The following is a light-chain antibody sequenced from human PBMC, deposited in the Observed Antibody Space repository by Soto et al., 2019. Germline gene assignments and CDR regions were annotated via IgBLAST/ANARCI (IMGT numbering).Light chain of an antibody. Sequence: DIQMTQYQSSLSTSVGERVTITCQASQDISNSLNWYQQKPGKAPNLLIYEASKLQTGVPSRFSGGGSGTHFTFTISNLQPEDIATYYCQHYDNLPRYTFCLVTIVDIK. V-gene: IGKV1-33*01. CDR2: EAS. CDR3: QHYDNLPRYT. J-gene: IGKJ2*01. CDR1: QDISNS.